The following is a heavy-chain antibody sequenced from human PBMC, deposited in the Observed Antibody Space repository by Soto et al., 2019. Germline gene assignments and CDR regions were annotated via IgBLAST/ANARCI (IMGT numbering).Heavy chain of an antibody. V-gene: IGHV4-59*08. Sequence: KPSETLSLTCSVSGGSISSYYWSWIRQPPGKGLEWIGYIYYSGSTNYNPSLKSRVTISVDTSKNQFSLKLSSVTAADTAVYYCARVRGSGSYYKRFDPWGQGTLVTVSS. CDR1: GGSISSYY. CDR3: ARVRGSGSYYKRFDP. CDR2: IYYSGST. J-gene: IGHJ5*02. D-gene: IGHD3-10*01.